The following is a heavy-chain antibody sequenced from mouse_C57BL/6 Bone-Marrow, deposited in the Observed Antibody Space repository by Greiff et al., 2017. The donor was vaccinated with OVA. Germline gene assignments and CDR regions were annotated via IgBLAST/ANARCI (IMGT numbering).Heavy chain of an antibody. CDR3: ATTTTYGFAY. Sequence: LEESGPELVKPGASVKISCKASGYAFSSSWMNWVKQRPGKGLEWIGRIYPGDGDTNYNGKFKGKATLTADKSSSTAYMQLSSLTSEDSAVYFCATTTTYGFAYWGQGTLVTVSA. CDR1: GYAFSSSW. V-gene: IGHV1-82*01. CDR2: IYPGDGDT. J-gene: IGHJ3*01. D-gene: IGHD1-1*01.